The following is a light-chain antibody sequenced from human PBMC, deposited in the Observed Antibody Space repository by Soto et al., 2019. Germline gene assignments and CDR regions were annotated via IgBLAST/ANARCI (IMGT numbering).Light chain of an antibody. Sequence: EIVMTQSPATLSVPPGERATLSCRASQSVSSNLAWYQQKPGQAPRLLIYGASTRATGIPARFSGSGSGTEFTLTISSLQSEDFAVYYCQQYDNWSPTFGQGTKVEIK. CDR2: GAS. CDR3: QQYDNWSPT. CDR1: QSVSSN. V-gene: IGKV3-15*01. J-gene: IGKJ1*01.